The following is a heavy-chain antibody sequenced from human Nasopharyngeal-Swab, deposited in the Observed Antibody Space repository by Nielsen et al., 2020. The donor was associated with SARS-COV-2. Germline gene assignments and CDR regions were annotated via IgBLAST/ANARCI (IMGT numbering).Heavy chain of an antibody. CDR1: GFTFSSYA. CDR3: AKAPYLRGLDV. J-gene: IGHJ6*02. V-gene: IGHV3-23*01. D-gene: IGHD2-21*01. Sequence: GESLKISCAASGFTFSSYAMSWVRHAPGTGLEWVSIISGSGDTTYYADSVNDRFTISRDNSKNTLYLQMNSLRVEDTALYYCAKAPYLRGLDVWGQGTTVTVSS. CDR2: ISGSGDTT.